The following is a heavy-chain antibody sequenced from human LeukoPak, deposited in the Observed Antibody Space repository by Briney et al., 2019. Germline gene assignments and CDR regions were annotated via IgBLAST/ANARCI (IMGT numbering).Heavy chain of an antibody. CDR2: IYYSGST. V-gene: IGHV4-39*07. CDR3: AREVGKDYSGYFQH. CDR1: GGSISSSSYY. Sequence: PSETLSLTCTVSGGSISSSSYYWGWIRQPPGKGLEWIVSIYYSGSTYYNPSLKSRVTISVDTSKNQFSLKLSSVTAADTAVYYCAREVGKDYSGYFQHWGQGTLVTVSS. D-gene: IGHD2-15*01. J-gene: IGHJ1*01.